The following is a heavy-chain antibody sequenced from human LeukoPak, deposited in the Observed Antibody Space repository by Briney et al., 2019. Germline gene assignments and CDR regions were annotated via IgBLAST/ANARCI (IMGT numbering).Heavy chain of an antibody. CDR2: IKQDGSEK. Sequence: GGSLRLSCAASGFTFSSYWMSWVRQAPGKGLEWVANIKQDGSEKYYVDSVKGRFTISRDNAKNSLYLQMNSLRAEDTAVYYCAKDRARYSSSWYYFDYWGQGTLVTVSS. D-gene: IGHD6-13*01. CDR3: AKDRARYSSSWYYFDY. J-gene: IGHJ4*02. CDR1: GFTFSSYW. V-gene: IGHV3-7*01.